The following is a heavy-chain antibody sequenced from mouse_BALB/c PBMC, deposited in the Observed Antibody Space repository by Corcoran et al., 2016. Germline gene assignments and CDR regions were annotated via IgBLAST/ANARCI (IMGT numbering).Heavy chain of an antibody. CDR2: INPNNGGT. D-gene: IGHD2-14*01. CDR1: GYTFTDYN. CDR3: ARRGYYRYDGFAY. J-gene: IGHJ3*01. V-gene: IGHV1-18*01. Sequence: EVLLQQSGPELVKPGASVKIPCKASGYTFTDYNMDWVKQSHGKSLEWIGDINPNNGGTIYNQKFKGKATLTVDKSSSTAYMELRSLTSEDTAVYYCARRGYYRYDGFAYWGQGTLVTVSA.